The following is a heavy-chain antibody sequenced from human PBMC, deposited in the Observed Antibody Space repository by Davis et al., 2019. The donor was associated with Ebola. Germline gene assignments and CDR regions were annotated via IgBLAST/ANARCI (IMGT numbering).Heavy chain of an antibody. CDR3: ARSNYYDSRIDY. CDR1: GFTFSDYY. Sequence: GESLKISCAASGFTFSDYYMSWIRQAPGKGLEWVSYISSSGSTIYYADSVKGRFTISRDNAKNSLYLQMNSLRAEDTAVYYCARSNYYDSRIDYWGQGTLVTVSS. J-gene: IGHJ4*02. V-gene: IGHV3-11*04. CDR2: ISSSGSTI. D-gene: IGHD3-22*01.